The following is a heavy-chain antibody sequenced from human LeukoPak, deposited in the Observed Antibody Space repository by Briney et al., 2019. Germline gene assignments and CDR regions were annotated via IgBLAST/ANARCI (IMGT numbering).Heavy chain of an antibody. CDR1: GFTFSSYG. CDR3: ASNILTGYYGFTGFDY. D-gene: IGHD3-9*01. V-gene: IGHV3-30*02. CDR2: IRYDGSNK. Sequence: GGSLRLSCAASGFTFSSYGMHWVRQAPGKGVEWVAFIRYDGSNKYYEDSVKGRFTISRDNSKNTLYLQMYSLRAEDTAVYYCASNILTGYYGFTGFDYWGQGTLVTVSS. J-gene: IGHJ4*02.